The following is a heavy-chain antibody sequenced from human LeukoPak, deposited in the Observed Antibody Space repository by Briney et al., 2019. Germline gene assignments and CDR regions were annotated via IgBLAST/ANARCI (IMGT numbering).Heavy chain of an antibody. CDR2: FSISSGSL. V-gene: IGHV3-21*04. CDR1: GFTFSSYA. CDR3: AKVENYDSSGYLH. J-gene: IGHJ4*02. Sequence: GGSLRLSCAASGFTFSSYAMSWVRQAPGKGLEWVSSFSISSGSLYYADSVKGRFTISRDNAKNTLYLQMNSLRAEDTAVYYCAKVENYDSSGYLHWGQGTLVTVSS. D-gene: IGHD3-22*01.